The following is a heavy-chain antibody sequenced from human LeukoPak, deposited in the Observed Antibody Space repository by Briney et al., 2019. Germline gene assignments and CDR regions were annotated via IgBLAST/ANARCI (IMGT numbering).Heavy chain of an antibody. CDR1: GGSFSGYY. V-gene: IGHV4-34*01. CDR3: ARDRSYYGSGSLPDY. Sequence: SETLSLTCAVYGGSFSGYYWSWIRQPPGKGLEWIGEINHSGSTNYNPSLKSRVTISVDTSKNQFSLKLSSVTAADTAVYYCARDRSYYGSGSLPDYWGQGTLVTVSS. CDR2: INHSGST. J-gene: IGHJ4*02. D-gene: IGHD3-10*01.